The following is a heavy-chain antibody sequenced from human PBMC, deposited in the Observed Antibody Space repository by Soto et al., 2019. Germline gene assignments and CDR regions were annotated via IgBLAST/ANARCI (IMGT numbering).Heavy chain of an antibody. J-gene: IGHJ6*02. Sequence: GGSLRPSCAASGFTFSSYSMNWVRQAPGKGLEWVSYISSSSSTIYYADSVKGRFTISRDNAKNSLYLQMNSLRAEDTALYYCAKGRSYYYYYGVDVWGQGTTVTVSS. CDR2: ISSSSSTI. CDR1: GFTFSSYS. V-gene: IGHV3-48*01. CDR3: AKGRSYYYYYGVDV.